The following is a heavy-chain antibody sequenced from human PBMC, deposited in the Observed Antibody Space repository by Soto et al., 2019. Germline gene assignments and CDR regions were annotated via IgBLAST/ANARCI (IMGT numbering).Heavy chain of an antibody. J-gene: IGHJ4*02. CDR2: ISGSGDST. V-gene: IGHV3-23*01. Sequence: PGGSLRLSCAASGFTFRSYAMTWVRQAPGKGLEWVSGISGSGDSTYYADSVKGRFTISRDNSKNTLYLQMNSLRAEDTAVYYCAKTKRPTAPFDYWGQGTLVTVSS. CDR3: AKTKRPTAPFDY. CDR1: GFTFRSYA. D-gene: IGHD6-25*01.